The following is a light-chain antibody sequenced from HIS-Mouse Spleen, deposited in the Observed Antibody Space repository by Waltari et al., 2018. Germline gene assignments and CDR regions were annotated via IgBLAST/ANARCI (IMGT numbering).Light chain of an antibody. CDR2: EGS. CDR1: SSDVGSYNL. CDR3: CSYAGSSPYVV. V-gene: IGLV2-23*01. J-gene: IGLJ2*01. Sequence: QSALTQPASVSGSPGQSITISCTGTSSDVGSYNLVSWYQQHPGKAPQLMIYEGSKRPSGVSNRVSGSKSGNTASLTISGLQAEDEADYYCCSYAGSSPYVVFGGGTKLTVL.